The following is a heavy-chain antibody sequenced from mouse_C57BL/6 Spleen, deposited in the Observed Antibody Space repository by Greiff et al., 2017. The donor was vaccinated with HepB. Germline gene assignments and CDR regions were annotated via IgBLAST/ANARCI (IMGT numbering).Heavy chain of an antibody. J-gene: IGHJ1*03. V-gene: IGHV1-72*01. Sequence: QVQLQQPGAELVKPGASVKLSCKASGYTFTSYWMHWVKQRPGRGLEWIGRIGPNSGGTKYNEKFKSKATLTVDKPSSTAYMQLSSLTSEDSAVYYGARSGVVADWYFDVWGTGTTVTVSS. CDR2: IGPNSGGT. D-gene: IGHD1-1*01. CDR3: ARSGVVADWYFDV. CDR1: GYTFTSYW.